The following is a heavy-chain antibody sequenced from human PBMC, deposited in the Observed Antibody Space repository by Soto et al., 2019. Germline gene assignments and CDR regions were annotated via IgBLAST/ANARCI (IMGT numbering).Heavy chain of an antibody. CDR3: ARDHYVYDILTGYGYYYGMDV. CDR1: GGSIISYS. CDR2: IYDSGST. Sequence: SPTLSLTSTVSGGSIISYSWNWIRQPPGTGLEWIGYIYDSGSTSYNPSLKSRVTISVDTSKNQFSLKLSSVTAADTAVYYCARDHYVYDILTGYGYYYGMDVWGQGTTVTVS. J-gene: IGHJ6*02. D-gene: IGHD3-9*01. V-gene: IGHV4-59*12.